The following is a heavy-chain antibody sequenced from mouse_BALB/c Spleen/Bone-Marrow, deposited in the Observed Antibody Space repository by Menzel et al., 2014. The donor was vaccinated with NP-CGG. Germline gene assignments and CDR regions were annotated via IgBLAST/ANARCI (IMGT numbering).Heavy chain of an antibody. Sequence: EVKLLESGGGLVQPGGSLKLSCTASGFDFSRYWMSWVRQAPGKGLQWIGEINPESNTVNYTPSLKDKFIISRDNAKNALYLQVSKVRSEDTALYYCTRLTYYGLSDYWGQGTTLTVSS. CDR1: GFDFSRYW. D-gene: IGHD1-2*01. V-gene: IGHV4-1*02. CDR3: TRLTYYGLSDY. J-gene: IGHJ2*01. CDR2: INPESNTV.